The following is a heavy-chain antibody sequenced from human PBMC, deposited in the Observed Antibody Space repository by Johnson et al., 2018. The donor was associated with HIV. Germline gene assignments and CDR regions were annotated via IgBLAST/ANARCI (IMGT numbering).Heavy chain of an antibody. CDR2: IYSGGST. D-gene: IGHD5-12*01. Sequence: VQLVESGGGLIQPGGSLRLSCAASGFTVSSNYMSWVRQAPGKGLEWVSVIYSGGSTYYADSVKGRFTISRDNSKNTLYLQMNSLRAEDTAVYYCAREGGYSGYEGVGHTNDAFDIWGQGNMVTVSS. J-gene: IGHJ3*02. V-gene: IGHV3-53*01. CDR3: AREGGYSGYEGVGHTNDAFDI. CDR1: GFTVSSNY.